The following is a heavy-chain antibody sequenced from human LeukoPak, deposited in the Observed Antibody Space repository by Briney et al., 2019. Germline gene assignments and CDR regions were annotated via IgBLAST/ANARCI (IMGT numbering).Heavy chain of an antibody. D-gene: IGHD3-22*01. V-gene: IGHV3-30*18. CDR2: ISYDGSNK. CDR1: GFTFSSYA. CDR3: AKGSYDSRALDY. Sequence: GGSLRLSCAASGFTFSSYAMSWVRQAPGKGLEWVAVISYDGSNKYYADSVKGRFTISRDNSKNTLYLQMNSLRAEDTAVYYCAKGSYDSRALDYWGQGTLVTVSS. J-gene: IGHJ4*02.